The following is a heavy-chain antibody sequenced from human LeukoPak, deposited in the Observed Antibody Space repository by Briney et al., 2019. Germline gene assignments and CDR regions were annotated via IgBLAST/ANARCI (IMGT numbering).Heavy chain of an antibody. V-gene: IGHV1-18*01. D-gene: IGHD1-14*01. CDR3: ARLARYHLLEASDI. J-gene: IGHJ3*02. CDR2: ISAYDGDT. Sequence: GASVKVSCKASGYSFTSYGFSWVRQAPGQGLEWLGWISAYDGDTNYEQKFQGRLTMTTETSPTTAYMELRSLRSDDTAVYYCARLARYHLLEASDIWGQGTMVTVSS. CDR1: GYSFTSYG.